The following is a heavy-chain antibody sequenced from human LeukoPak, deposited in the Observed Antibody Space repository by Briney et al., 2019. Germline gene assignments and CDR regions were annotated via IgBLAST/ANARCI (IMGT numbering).Heavy chain of an antibody. CDR3: ARDLEGYGGPFDY. J-gene: IGHJ4*02. CDR2: IYYSGST. D-gene: IGHD4-23*01. Sequence: PSETLSLTCTVSGGSISSGDYYWSRIRQPPGTGLEWIGYIYYSGSTYYNPSLKSRVSISIDKSKNQFSLKLSSVTAADTAVYCCARDLEGYGGPFDYWGQGTLVTVSS. CDR1: GGSISSGDYY. V-gene: IGHV4-30-4*01.